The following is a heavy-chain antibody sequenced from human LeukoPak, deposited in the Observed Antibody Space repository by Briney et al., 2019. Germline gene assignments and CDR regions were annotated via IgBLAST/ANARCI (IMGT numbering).Heavy chain of an antibody. J-gene: IGHJ3*02. CDR1: GGSISSGDYY. CDR3: ARIVGAGDAFDI. Sequence: SQTLSLTCTVSGGSISSGDYYCSWIRQPPGKGLEWIGYIYYSGSTYYNPSLKSRVTISVDTSKNQFSLKLSSVTAADTAVYYCARIVGAGDAFDIWGQGTMLTVSS. D-gene: IGHD1-26*01. V-gene: IGHV4-30-4*08. CDR2: IYYSGST.